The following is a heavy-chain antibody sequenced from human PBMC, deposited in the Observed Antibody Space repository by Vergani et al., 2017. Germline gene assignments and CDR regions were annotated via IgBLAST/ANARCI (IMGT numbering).Heavy chain of an antibody. CDR1: EYSFGNYW. V-gene: IGHV5-51*01. J-gene: IGHJ4*02. D-gene: IGHD1-1*01. Sequence: EVELVQSGPERRKPGESLKISCKGSEYSFGNYWIGWVRQMPGKGLDWMGIIYPADSATRYSPSFQGQVTHSADKSIRTAFLQWDSLKASDTALYYCAIHTTYTDSWGQGTLVTVSS. CDR2: IYPADSAT. CDR3: AIHTTYTDS.